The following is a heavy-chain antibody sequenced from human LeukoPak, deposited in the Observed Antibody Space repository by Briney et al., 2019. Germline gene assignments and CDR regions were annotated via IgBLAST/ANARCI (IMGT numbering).Heavy chain of an antibody. CDR1: GFTFSSYA. CDR3: ARDLWDDSSGSTDY. D-gene: IGHD3-22*01. CDR2: ISYDGSSK. V-gene: IGHV3-30-3*01. Sequence: GGSLRLSCAASGFTFSSYAMHWVRQAPGKGLEWVAVISYDGSSKYYADSVKGRFTISRDNSKNTLYLQMNSLRAEDTAVYYCARDLWDDSSGSTDYWGQGTLVTVSS. J-gene: IGHJ4*02.